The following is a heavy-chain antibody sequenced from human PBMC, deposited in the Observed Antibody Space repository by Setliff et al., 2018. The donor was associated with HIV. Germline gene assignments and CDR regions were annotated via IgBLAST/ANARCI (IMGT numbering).Heavy chain of an antibody. V-gene: IGHV4-39*01. CDR1: GDSITSGHYY. CDR2: ILSSGDT. J-gene: IGHJ4*02. CDR3: TIPASSLAPN. Sequence: PSETLSLTCTVSGDSITSGHYYWGWIRQPPGKGLEWIGNILSSGDTYYNPSLQSRVIISVDTSNNQISLKLTSVTAADTAVYYCTIPASSLAPNWGRGTQVTVSS.